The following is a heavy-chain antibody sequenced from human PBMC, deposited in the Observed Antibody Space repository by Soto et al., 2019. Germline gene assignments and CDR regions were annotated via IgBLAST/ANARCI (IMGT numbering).Heavy chain of an antibody. CDR2: FDPEDGET. J-gene: IGHJ4*02. D-gene: IGHD3-22*01. V-gene: IGHV1-24*01. CDR1: GYTLTELS. Sequence: ASVKVSCKVSGYTLTELSMHWVRQAPGKGLEWMGGFDPEDGETIYAQKFQGRVTMTEDTSTDTAYMELSSLRSEDTAVYYCATGPIHNYYDSSGYHDYWGQGTLATVSS. CDR3: ATGPIHNYYDSSGYHDY.